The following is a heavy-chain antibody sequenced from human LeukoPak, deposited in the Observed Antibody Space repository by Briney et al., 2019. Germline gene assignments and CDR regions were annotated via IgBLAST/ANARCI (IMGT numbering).Heavy chain of an antibody. Sequence: ASVKVSCKASGYTFTSYYMHWVRQAPGQGLEWMGIINPSGGSTSYAQKFQGRVTMTRDMSTSTVYMELSSLRSEDTAVYYCARVGYCGGDCAWWFDPWGQGTLVTVSS. J-gene: IGHJ5*02. CDR2: INPSGGST. V-gene: IGHV1-46*01. D-gene: IGHD2-21*02. CDR1: GYTFTSYY. CDR3: ARVGYCGGDCAWWFDP.